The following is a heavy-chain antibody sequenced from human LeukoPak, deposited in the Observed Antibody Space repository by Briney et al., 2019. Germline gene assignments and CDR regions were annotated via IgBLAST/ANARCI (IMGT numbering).Heavy chain of an antibody. J-gene: IGHJ6*03. D-gene: IGHD1-26*01. V-gene: IGHV4-4*07. CDR3: ARTSGSFYYYYYMDV. CDR1: GGSISSYY. Sequence: NPSETLSLTCTVSGGSISSYYWSWIRQPAGKGLEWIGRIYTSGSTNYNPSLKSRVTMSVDTSKNQFSLKLSSVTAADTAVYYCARTSGSFYYYYYMDVWGKGTTVTVSS. CDR2: IYTSGST.